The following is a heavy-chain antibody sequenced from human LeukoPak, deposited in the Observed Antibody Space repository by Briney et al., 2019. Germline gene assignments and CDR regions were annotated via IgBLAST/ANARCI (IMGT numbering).Heavy chain of an antibody. CDR2: ISGSGGST. J-gene: IGHJ6*03. Sequence: GSLRLSCAASGFTFSSYAMSWVRQAPGKGLEWVSAISGSGGSTYYADSVKGRFTISRDNSKNTLYLQMNSLRAEDTAVYYCARPATVNYYMDVWGKGTTVTVSS. D-gene: IGHD4-17*01. CDR3: ARPATVNYYMDV. V-gene: IGHV3-23*01. CDR1: GFTFSSYA.